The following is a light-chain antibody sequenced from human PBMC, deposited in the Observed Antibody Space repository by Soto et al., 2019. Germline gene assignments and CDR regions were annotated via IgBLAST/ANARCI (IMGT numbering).Light chain of an antibody. CDR3: SSYASSSSVV. Sequence: QSALTQPASVSGSPGQSITISCTATSSDVGGYNYVSWYQQHPGKAPKLMISEVSNRPSGVSNRFSGSKSGNTASLTISGLQAEDEADYYCSSYASSSSVVFGGGTKVTVL. CDR1: SSDVGGYNY. J-gene: IGLJ2*01. CDR2: EVS. V-gene: IGLV2-14*01.